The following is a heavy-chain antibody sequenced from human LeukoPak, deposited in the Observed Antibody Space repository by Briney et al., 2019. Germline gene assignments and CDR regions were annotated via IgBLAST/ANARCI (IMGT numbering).Heavy chain of an antibody. V-gene: IGHV1-2*04. CDR1: GYTFTGYY. CDR2: INPNSGGT. J-gene: IGHJ5*02. CDR3: ARDLSAMILVRPPLPGFT. D-gene: IGHD3-22*01. Sequence: ASVKVSCKASGYTFTGYYMHWVRQAPGQGLEWMGWINPNSGGTNYAQKFQGWVTMTRDTPISTAYMELSRLRSDDTAVYYCARDLSAMILVRPPLPGFTWGQGTLVTVSS.